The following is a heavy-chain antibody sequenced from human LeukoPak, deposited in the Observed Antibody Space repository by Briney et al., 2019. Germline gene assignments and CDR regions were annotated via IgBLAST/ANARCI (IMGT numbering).Heavy chain of an antibody. J-gene: IGHJ4*02. CDR3: ASALTTVTPHFHC. Sequence: PGGSLRLSCAASGFTFSSYWMHWVRQPPGKGLVWVSRIDTDGSSATYADSVKGRFTISRDNAKNTVSLQMNSLRVEDTGVYYCASALTTVTPHFHCWGQGTLVTVSS. V-gene: IGHV3-74*01. CDR2: IDTDGSSA. D-gene: IGHD4-17*01. CDR1: GFTFSSYW.